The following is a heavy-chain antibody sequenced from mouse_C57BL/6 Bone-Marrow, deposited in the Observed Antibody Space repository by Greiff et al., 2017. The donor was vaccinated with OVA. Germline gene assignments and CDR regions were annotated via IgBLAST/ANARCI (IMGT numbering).Heavy chain of an antibody. CDR3: RAYYSNFYAMDY. V-gene: IGHV1-53*01. CDR1: GYTFTSYW. J-gene: IGHJ4*01. D-gene: IGHD2-5*01. Sequence: QVQLQQSGTELVKPGASVKLSCKASGYTFTSYWMHRVKQRPGQGLEWIGNINPSNGGTNYNEKFKSKATLTVDKSSSTAYMQLSSLTSEDSAVYYCRAYYSNFYAMDYWGQGTSVTVSS. CDR2: INPSNGGT.